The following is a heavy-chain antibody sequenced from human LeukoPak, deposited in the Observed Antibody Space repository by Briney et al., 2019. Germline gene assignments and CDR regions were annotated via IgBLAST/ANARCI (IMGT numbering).Heavy chain of an antibody. CDR1: GFTFSSYA. J-gene: IGHJ4*02. V-gene: IGHV3-23*01. Sequence: LPGGSLRLSCAASGFTFSSYAMSWVRQAPGKGLEWVSAISGSGGSTYYADSVKGRFSISKDNLKNTLYLQMNSLRAEDTAVYHCARDYSGSGHFDYWGQGTLVTVSS. CDR2: ISGSGGST. CDR3: ARDYSGSGHFDY. D-gene: IGHD3-10*01.